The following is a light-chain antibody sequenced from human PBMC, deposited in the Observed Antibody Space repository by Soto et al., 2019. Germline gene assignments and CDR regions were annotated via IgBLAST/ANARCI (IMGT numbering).Light chain of an antibody. CDR2: GAS. CDR1: QSVFSN. V-gene: IGKV3-15*01. J-gene: IGKJ5*01. CDR3: QQCDNWPLIT. Sequence: EIVMTQSPATLSVSPGESATVSCRASQSVFSNLAWYQHKPGQAPRLLIYGASIRATGIPARFSGSGSGTAFTLTISSLQSEDFALYYCQQCDNWPLITFGQGTRLEIK.